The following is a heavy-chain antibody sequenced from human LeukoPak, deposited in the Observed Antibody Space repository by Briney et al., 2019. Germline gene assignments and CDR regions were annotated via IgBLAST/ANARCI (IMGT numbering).Heavy chain of an antibody. Sequence: PSETLSLTCNVSGGSITSYYWNWIRQPPGKGLEWIGYIYYTGSTNSNPSLRSRVTMSLDTSKNQSSLKLSSVTATDTARYYCAGLYFYDGNRYFDYWGQGALVTVSS. D-gene: IGHD3-22*01. CDR2: IYYTGST. CDR3: AGLYFYDGNRYFDY. V-gene: IGHV4-59*08. CDR1: GGSITSYY. J-gene: IGHJ4*02.